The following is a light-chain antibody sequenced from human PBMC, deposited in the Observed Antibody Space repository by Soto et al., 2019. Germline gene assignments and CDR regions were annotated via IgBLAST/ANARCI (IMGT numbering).Light chain of an antibody. CDR1: SSDVGGYNY. Sequence: QSALTQPASVSGSPGQSISISCTGSSSDVGGYNYVSWCQQHPGKAPKTMIYDVSDRPSGVSNRFSGSKSGNTASLTISGLQAEDEADYYCSSYTRSGTWVIGGGTKLTVL. CDR3: SSYTRSGTWV. V-gene: IGLV2-14*03. J-gene: IGLJ3*02. CDR2: DVS.